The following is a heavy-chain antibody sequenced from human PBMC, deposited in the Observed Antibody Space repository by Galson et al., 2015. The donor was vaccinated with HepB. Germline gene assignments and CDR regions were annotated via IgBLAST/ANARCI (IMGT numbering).Heavy chain of an antibody. V-gene: IGHV3-66*01. D-gene: IGHD3-22*01. J-gene: IGHJ5*02. CDR1: GFTFSNYA. CDR2: IYSGGST. Sequence: LRLSCAASGFTFSNYAMSWVRQAPGKGLEWVSVIYSGGSTYYADSVKGRFTISRDNSKNTLYLQMNSLRAEDTAVYYCARDHYYDSHPWGQGTLVTVSS. CDR3: ARDHYYDSHP.